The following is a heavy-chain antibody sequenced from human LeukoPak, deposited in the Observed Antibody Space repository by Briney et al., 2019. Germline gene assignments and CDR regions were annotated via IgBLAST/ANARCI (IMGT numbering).Heavy chain of an antibody. V-gene: IGHV1-8*01. CDR2: MNPNSGNT. Sequence: ASVKVSCKASGYTFTSYDINWVRQATGQGLEWMGWMNPNSGNTGYAQKFQGRVTMTSNTSISKAYMKLSSLRSEDTAVYYCARGQYYSSGSYHNWFDPWGQGTLVTVSS. J-gene: IGHJ5*02. D-gene: IGHD3-10*01. CDR3: ARGQYYSSGSYHNWFDP. CDR1: GYTFTSYD.